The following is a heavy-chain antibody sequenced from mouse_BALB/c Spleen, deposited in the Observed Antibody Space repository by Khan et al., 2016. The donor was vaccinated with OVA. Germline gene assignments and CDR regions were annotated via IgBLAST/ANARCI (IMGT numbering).Heavy chain of an antibody. CDR3: ARIYGSDFDY. D-gene: IGHD1-1*01. Sequence: VQLQQSGPELVKPGASVKISCKASGYSFTGYFMNWVMQSPGKSLEWIGRINPHIGETFYNPKFKGKATLTVDESSSTANMELRSLASEDSAVYYCARIYGSDFDYWGQGTTLTVSS. CDR1: GYSFTGYF. J-gene: IGHJ2*01. CDR2: INPHIGET. V-gene: IGHV1-20*02.